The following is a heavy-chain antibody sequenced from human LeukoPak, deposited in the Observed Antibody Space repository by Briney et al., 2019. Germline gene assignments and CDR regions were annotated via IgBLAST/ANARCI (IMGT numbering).Heavy chain of an antibody. CDR1: GFTFSSYW. CDR2: INSGGSST. D-gene: IGHD3-10*01. CDR3: ARDRFYGSGSYQNAGGCFDN. V-gene: IGHV3-74*01. J-gene: IGHJ4*02. Sequence: GGSLRLSCAASGFTFSSYWMLWVRQAPGKGLVWVSRINSGGSSTSYADSVKGRFTISRDNAKNTLFLQMNSLRDEDTALYYCARDRFYGSGSYQNAGGCFDNWGQGTLVTVSS.